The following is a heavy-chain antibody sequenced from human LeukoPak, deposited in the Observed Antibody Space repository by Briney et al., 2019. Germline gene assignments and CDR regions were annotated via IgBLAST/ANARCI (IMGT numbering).Heavy chain of an antibody. CDR1: GFTFSSYA. CDR2: ISGSGGST. D-gene: IGHD1-1*01. CDR3: AAGRDGFNNQGDY. J-gene: IGHJ4*02. Sequence: GGSLRLSCAASGFTFSSYAMTWARQAPGKGLEWISAISGSGGSTYYADSVKRRFTISRDNSKNTLYLQMNSLRAEDTAVYYCAAGRDGFNNQGDYWGQGTLVTVSS. V-gene: IGHV3-23*01.